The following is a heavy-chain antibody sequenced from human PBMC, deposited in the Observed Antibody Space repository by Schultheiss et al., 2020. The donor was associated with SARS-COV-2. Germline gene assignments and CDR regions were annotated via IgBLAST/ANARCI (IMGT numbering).Heavy chain of an antibody. Sequence: GGSLRLSCSASGFTFSSYAMHWVRQAPGKGLEYVSAISSNGGSTYYTDSVKGRFTISRDNSKNTQYLQMNSLRAEDTAVYYCTKDTYGYSSYDGTSYYYYDMDVWGQGTTVTVSS. CDR3: TKDTYGYSSYDGTSYYYYDMDV. CDR1: GFTFSSYA. J-gene: IGHJ6*02. V-gene: IGHV3-64*04. CDR2: ISSNGGST. D-gene: IGHD5-12*01.